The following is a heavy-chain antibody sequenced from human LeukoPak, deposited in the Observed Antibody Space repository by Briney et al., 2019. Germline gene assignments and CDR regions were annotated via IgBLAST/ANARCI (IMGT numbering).Heavy chain of an antibody. CDR1: GFTFDDYA. J-gene: IGHJ4*02. CDR2: ISWNSGSI. Sequence: PGRSLRLSCAASGFTFDDYAMHWVRQAPGEGLEWVSGISWNSGSIGYADSVKGRFTISRDNAKNSLYLQMNSLRAEDTALYYCAKDIVPYGVYYFDYWGQGTLVTVSS. V-gene: IGHV3-9*01. CDR3: AKDIVPYGVYYFDY. D-gene: IGHD2-2*01.